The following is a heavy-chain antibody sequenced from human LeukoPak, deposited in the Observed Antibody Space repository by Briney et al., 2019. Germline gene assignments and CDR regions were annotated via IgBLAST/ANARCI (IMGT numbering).Heavy chain of an antibody. D-gene: IGHD6-19*01. CDR1: GYTFTSYG. CDR3: ARDFEVAVAGTPSY. CDR2: ISAYNGNT. J-gene: IGHJ4*02. Sequence: ASVKVSCKSSGYTFTSYGISWVRQAPGQGLEWMGWISAYNGNTNYAQKLQGRVTMTTNTSTSTAYMELRSLRSDDTAVYYCARDFEVAVAGTPSYWGQGTLVTVSS. V-gene: IGHV1-18*01.